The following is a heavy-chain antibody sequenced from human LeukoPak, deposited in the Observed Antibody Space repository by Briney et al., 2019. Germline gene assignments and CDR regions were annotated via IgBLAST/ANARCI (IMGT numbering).Heavy chain of an antibody. CDR3: ARVDGYKYYFDY. CDR2: ISYDGSNK. V-gene: IGHV3-30*04. J-gene: IGHJ4*02. Sequence: GGSLRLSCAASGFTFSSYAMHWVRQAPGKGLEWVAVISYDGSNKYYADSVKGRFTISRDNSKNTLYLQMNSLRAEDTAVYYCARVDGYKYYFDYWGQGTLATVSS. D-gene: IGHD5-24*01. CDR1: GFTFSSYA.